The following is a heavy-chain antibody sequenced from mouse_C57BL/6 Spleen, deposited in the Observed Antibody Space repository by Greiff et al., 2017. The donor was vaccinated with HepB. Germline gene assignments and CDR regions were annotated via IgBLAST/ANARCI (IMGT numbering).Heavy chain of an antibody. CDR2: IYPGDGDT. CDR1: GYAFSSSW. V-gene: IGHV1-82*01. CDR3: ARTGLYFDY. Sequence: QVQLKQSGPELVKPGASVKISCKASGYAFSSSWMNWVKQRPGKGLEWIGRIYPGDGDTNYNGKLKGKATLTADKSSSTAYMQLSSLTSEDSAVYFCARTGLYFDYWGQGTTLTVSS. J-gene: IGHJ2*01.